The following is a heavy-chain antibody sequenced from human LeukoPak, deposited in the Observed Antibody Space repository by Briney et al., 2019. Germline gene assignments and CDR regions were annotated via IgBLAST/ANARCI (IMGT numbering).Heavy chain of an antibody. Sequence: ASVKVSCKASGYTFTSYYMHWVRQAPGQGLEWMGIINPSGGSTSYAQKFQGRVTITRDTSTSTVYMELSSLRSEDTAVYYCARDAKRPLLRYFDWQGDAFDIWGQGTMVTVSS. D-gene: IGHD3-9*01. CDR3: ARDAKRPLLRYFDWQGDAFDI. V-gene: IGHV1-46*01. CDR2: INPSGGST. CDR1: GYTFTSYY. J-gene: IGHJ3*02.